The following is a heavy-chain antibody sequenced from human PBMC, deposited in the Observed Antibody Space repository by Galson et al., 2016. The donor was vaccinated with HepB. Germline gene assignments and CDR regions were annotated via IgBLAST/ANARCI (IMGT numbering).Heavy chain of an antibody. CDR3: TRGSAPLTIFAPHDY. J-gene: IGHJ4*02. V-gene: IGHV3-49*03. CDR2: IRCKGHGETT. Sequence: SLRLSCAASGFNFGEYGLSWYRQAPGKGLDWVGFIRCKGHGETTEYAASVKGRFIISRDDSKSIVYLQMNSLRTEDTAKYFCTRGSAPLTIFAPHDYWGQGTLVTVSS. D-gene: IGHD2-2*01. CDR1: GFNFGEYG.